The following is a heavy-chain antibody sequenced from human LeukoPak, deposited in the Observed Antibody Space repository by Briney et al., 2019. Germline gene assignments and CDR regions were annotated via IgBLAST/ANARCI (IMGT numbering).Heavy chain of an antibody. Sequence: ASVKVSCKVSGYTLTELSMHWVRQAPGKGLEWMGGFGPEDGETIYAQRFQGRVTMTEDTSTDTAYMELSSLRSEDTAVYYCATFLSGELPNFVYWGQGTLVTVSS. J-gene: IGHJ4*02. CDR3: ATFLSGELPNFVY. D-gene: IGHD3-10*01. V-gene: IGHV1-24*01. CDR1: GYTLTELS. CDR2: FGPEDGET.